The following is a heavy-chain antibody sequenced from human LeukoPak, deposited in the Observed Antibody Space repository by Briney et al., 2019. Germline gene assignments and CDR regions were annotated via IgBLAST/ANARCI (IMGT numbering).Heavy chain of an antibody. V-gene: IGHV3-48*04. Sequence: GGSLRLSCAASGFTVSSNYMSWVRQAPGKGLEWVSYISSSSNNIYYADSVKGRFTISRDNSKNSLYLQMNSLRTEDTGMYYCAKDSGYCISPSCFWDYWGQGTLVTVSS. D-gene: IGHD2-2*01. CDR1: GFTVSSNY. CDR3: AKDSGYCISPSCFWDY. J-gene: IGHJ4*02. CDR2: ISSSSNNI.